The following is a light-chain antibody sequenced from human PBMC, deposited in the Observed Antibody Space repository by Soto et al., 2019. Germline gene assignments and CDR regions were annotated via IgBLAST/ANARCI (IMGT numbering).Light chain of an antibody. Sequence: QSALTQPPSVSGSPGQSVAISCTGTSSDVGSSNGVSWYQQPPGTAPKLMIYDVSNRPSGVPDRFSGSKSGTSASLTISGLQDEDDADYYCSSYSTSGNYVFGAGTKVTVL. CDR2: DVS. CDR3: SSYSTSGNYV. J-gene: IGLJ1*01. V-gene: IGLV2-18*02. CDR1: SSDVGSSNG.